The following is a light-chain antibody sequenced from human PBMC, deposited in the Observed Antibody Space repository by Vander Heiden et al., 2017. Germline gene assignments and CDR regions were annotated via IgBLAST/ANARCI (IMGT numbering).Light chain of an antibody. J-gene: IGLJ2*01. CDR2: RDS. CDR1: NLGSKN. CDR3: QVWDSSTAGV. V-gene: IGLV3-9*01. Sequence: SYELTQPLSVSVALGQTARITCGGSNLGSKNVHWYQQKPGQAPVLVMYRDSNRPSGIPERFSGSNAGNTATLTISRAQAGDEADYYCQVWDSSTAGVFGGGTKLTVL.